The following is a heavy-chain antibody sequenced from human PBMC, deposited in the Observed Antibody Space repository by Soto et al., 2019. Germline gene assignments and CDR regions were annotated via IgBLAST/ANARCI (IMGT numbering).Heavy chain of an antibody. J-gene: IGHJ4*02. CDR1: GGSVSVYF. Sequence: SETLSLTCAVYGGSVSVYFWSWIRQPPGKGLEWIGEINHSGTTSYSPSLDSRVTTSVDTSKNQFSLRLSSVTAADTAIYYCARRYCSDSYCSYFDYWGRGTLVTVS. CDR2: INHSGTT. D-gene: IGHD2-15*01. CDR3: ARRYCSDSYCSYFDY. V-gene: IGHV4-34*01.